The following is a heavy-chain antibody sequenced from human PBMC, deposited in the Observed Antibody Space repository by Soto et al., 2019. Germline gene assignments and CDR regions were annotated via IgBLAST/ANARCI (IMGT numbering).Heavy chain of an antibody. CDR2: IDPSDSYT. Sequence: GESLKISCKGSGYSFTSYWISWVRQMPGKGLEWMGRIDPSDSYTNYSPSFQGHVTISADKSISTAYLQWSSLKASDTAMYYCARRTIAASLSDYYYYGMDVWGQRTTVTVSS. CDR3: ARRTIAASLSDYYYYGMDV. V-gene: IGHV5-10-1*01. J-gene: IGHJ6*02. CDR1: GYSFTSYW. D-gene: IGHD6-6*01.